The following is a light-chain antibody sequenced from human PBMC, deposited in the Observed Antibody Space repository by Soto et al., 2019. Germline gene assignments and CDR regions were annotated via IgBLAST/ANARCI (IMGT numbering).Light chain of an antibody. J-gene: IGKJ4*01. CDR3: QQYNNWPPIT. CDR2: SAS. Sequence: IVLTQSAPTLSVSPGERATLSCRASRSISTNVAWYQHKSGQAPRLLIYSASTRATGIPTRFSGSGSGTEFTFTISSLQSEDFAIYYCQQYNNWPPITFGGGTKVDIK. CDR1: RSISTN. V-gene: IGKV3-15*01.